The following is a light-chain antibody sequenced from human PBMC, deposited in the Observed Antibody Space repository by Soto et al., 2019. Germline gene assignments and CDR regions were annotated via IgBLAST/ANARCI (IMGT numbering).Light chain of an antibody. CDR3: QQLNSYL. J-gene: IGKJ3*01. CDR1: QGISSY. Sequence: IQLTQSPSSLSASVGDRVTITCRASQGISSYLAWYQQKPGKAPKLLIYAASTLQSGVPSRFSGSESGTDFTLTISSLQPEDFATYYCQQLNSYLFGPGTKVDIK. CDR2: AAS. V-gene: IGKV1-9*01.